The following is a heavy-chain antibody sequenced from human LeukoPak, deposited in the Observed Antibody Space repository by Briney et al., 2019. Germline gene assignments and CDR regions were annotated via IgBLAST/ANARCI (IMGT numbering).Heavy chain of an antibody. CDR2: IYYSGST. J-gene: IGHJ6*02. CDR1: GGSISSYY. V-gene: IGHV4-59*01. CDR3: ARDHRLYYYYGMDV. Sequence: PSETLSLTCTVSGGSISSYYWSWIRQPPGKGLEWIGYIYYSGSTNYNPSLKSRVTISVDTSKNQFSLKLSSVTAADTAVYYCARDHRLYYYYGMDVWGQETTVTVSS.